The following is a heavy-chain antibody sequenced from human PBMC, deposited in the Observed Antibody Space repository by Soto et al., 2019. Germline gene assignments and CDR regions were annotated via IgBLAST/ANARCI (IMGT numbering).Heavy chain of an antibody. CDR3: ARASVGPPGGGSWIMPFDF. D-gene: IGHD2-15*01. V-gene: IGHV4-4*07. Sequence: QVQLQESGPGLVKPSETLSLTCSVSGGSIRNYYWSWIRQSAEKGLEWIGRIFPGGSTNYNPSLKSRVTMSVDTSKNHFSLRLTSVTAADTAVYYCARASVGPPGGGSWIMPFDFWGQGTRVTVSS. J-gene: IGHJ4*02. CDR1: GGSIRNYY. CDR2: IFPGGST.